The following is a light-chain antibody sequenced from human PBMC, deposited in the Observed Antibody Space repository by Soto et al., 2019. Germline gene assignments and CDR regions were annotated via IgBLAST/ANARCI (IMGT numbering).Light chain of an antibody. Sequence: QSVLTQPPSASGSPGQSVTISCTGTSSDVGAYKYVSWYQQYPGKAPKLMIYEVTKRPSGVPDRFSGSRSGNTASLTVSGLQAEDEADYNCTSYVGNDFWVFGGGTKVTAL. CDR2: EVT. CDR3: TSYVGNDFWV. J-gene: IGLJ3*02. CDR1: SSDVGAYKY. V-gene: IGLV2-8*01.